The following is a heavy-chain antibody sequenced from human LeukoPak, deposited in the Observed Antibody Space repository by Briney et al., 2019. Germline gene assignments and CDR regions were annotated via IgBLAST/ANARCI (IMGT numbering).Heavy chain of an antibody. CDR2: ISASGGST. D-gene: IGHD3-22*01. Sequence: PGGSLRLSCAASGFTFSSYAMSWVRQAPGKGLEWVSPISASGGSTNYADSVKGRFTISRDNSKNTLSLQMNSLRAEDTAVYYCAKGKATISSGYYLNFDFWGQGTLVTVSS. V-gene: IGHV3-23*01. CDR1: GFTFSSYA. CDR3: AKGKATISSGYYLNFDF. J-gene: IGHJ4*02.